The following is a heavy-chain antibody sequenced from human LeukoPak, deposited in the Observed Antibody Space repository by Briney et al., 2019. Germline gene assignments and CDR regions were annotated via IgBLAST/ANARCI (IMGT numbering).Heavy chain of an antibody. J-gene: IGHJ6*03. CDR1: GYTFTGYY. Sequence: GASVKVSCKASGYTFTGYYMHWVRQAPGQGLEWMGWINPNSGGTNYAQKFQGRVTMTRNTSISTAYMELSSLRSEDTAVYYCARRDYYGSGSYPYYYQNHMDVWGKGTTVTISS. CDR3: ARRDYYGSGSYPYYYQNHMDV. V-gene: IGHV1-2*02. D-gene: IGHD3-10*01. CDR2: INPNSGGT.